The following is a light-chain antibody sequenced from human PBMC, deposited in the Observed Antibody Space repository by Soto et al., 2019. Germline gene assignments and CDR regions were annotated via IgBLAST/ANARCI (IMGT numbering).Light chain of an antibody. CDR1: QSVSSN. J-gene: IGKJ5*01. Sequence: EIVMPQSPATLSVSPGERATLSCRASQSVSSNLAWYQQKPGQAPRLLIYGASTRATGNPARFRGRGSGTEFTLTTSGLQADEVAEDYCEQYNNWHPITFGQGTRLEIK. CDR2: GAS. V-gene: IGKV3-15*01. CDR3: EQYNNWHPIT.